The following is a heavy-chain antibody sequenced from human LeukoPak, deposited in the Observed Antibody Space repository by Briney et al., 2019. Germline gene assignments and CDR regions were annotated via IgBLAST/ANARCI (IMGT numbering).Heavy chain of an antibody. CDR3: ARYYYDSSGYYYFDY. CDR2: ISSSSYI. D-gene: IGHD3-22*01. V-gene: IGHV3-21*01. J-gene: IGHJ4*02. CDR1: GFTFSSYS. Sequence: GALRLSCAASGFTFSSYSMNWVRQAPGKGLEWVSSISSSSYIYYADSVKGRFTISRDNAKNSLYLQMNSLRAEDTAVYYCARYYYDSSGYYYFDYWGQGTLVTVSS.